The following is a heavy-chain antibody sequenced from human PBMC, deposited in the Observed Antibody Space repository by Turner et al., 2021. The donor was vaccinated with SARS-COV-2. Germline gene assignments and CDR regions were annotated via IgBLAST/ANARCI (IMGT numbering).Heavy chain of an antibody. CDR3: ARDWRYYYDSSGYFDY. D-gene: IGHD3-22*01. CDR1: GFTFSTYA. V-gene: IGHV3-23*01. CDR2: ISGGGGTT. J-gene: IGHJ4*02. Sequence: EVQLLESGGGVVQPGGSLTPSGAASGFTFSTYAMSWVRQAPGKGLEWVSAISGGGGTTYPADSVKGRFTISRDNSMNTLFLQMNSLRAEDTAIYYCARDWRYYYDSSGYFDYWGQGTLVTVSS.